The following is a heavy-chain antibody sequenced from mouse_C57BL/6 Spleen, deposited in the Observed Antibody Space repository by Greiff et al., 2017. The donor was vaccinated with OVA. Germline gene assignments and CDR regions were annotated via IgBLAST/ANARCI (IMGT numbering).Heavy chain of an antibody. D-gene: IGHD1-2*01. J-gene: IGHJ2*01. V-gene: IGHV5-4*01. Sequence: EVKVVESGGGLVKPGGSLKLSCAASGFTFSSYAMSWVRQTPEKRLEWVATISDGGSYTYYPDNVKGRFTISRDNAKNNLYLQMSHLKSEDTAMYYCARDQMTTAFDYWGQGTTLTVAS. CDR2: ISDGGSYT. CDR3: ARDQMTTAFDY. CDR1: GFTFSSYA.